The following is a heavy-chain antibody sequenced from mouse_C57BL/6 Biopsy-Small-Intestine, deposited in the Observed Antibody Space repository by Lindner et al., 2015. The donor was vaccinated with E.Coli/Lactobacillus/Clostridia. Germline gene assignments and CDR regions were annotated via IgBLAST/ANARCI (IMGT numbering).Heavy chain of an antibody. D-gene: IGHD2-3*01. J-gene: IGHJ2*01. CDR2: IYPRSGNT. V-gene: IGHV1-81*01. Sequence: VQLQESGAELARPGASVKLSCMASGYTFTSYGISWMKQRTGQGLEWIGEIYPRSGNTYYNEKSKGKATLTADKSSSTAYMEFRSLTSEDSAVYFCARGYDGYYKYFDYWGQGTTLTVSS. CDR3: ARGYDGYYKYFDY. CDR1: GYTFTSYG.